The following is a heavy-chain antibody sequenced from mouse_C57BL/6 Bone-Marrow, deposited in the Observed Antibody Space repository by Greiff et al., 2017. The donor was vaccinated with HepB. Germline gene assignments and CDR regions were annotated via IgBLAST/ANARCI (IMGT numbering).Heavy chain of an antibody. CDR2: IHPNSGST. CDR1: GYTFTSYW. V-gene: IGHV1-64*01. CDR3: ARSTTVVASRDY. D-gene: IGHD1-1*01. J-gene: IGHJ2*01. Sequence: QVQLKQPGAELVKPGASVKLSCKASGYTFTSYWMHWVKQRPGQGLEWIGMIHPNSGSTNYNEKFKSKATLTVDKSSSTAYMQLSSLTSEDSAVYYCARSTTVVASRDYWGQGTTLTVSS.